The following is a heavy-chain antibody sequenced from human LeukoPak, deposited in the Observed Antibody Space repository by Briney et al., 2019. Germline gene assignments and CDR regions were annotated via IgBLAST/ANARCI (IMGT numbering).Heavy chain of an antibody. CDR3: ARLAGGSLDY. J-gene: IGHJ4*02. V-gene: IGHV4-39*01. D-gene: IGHD1-26*01. Sequence: SETLSLTCTVSGGSISSSSYYWGWIRQPPGKGLEWIGSIYYSGSTYYNPSLKSRVTISVDTSKNQFSLKLSSVTAADTAVYYCARLAGGSLDYWVQGTLVTVSS. CDR1: GGSISSSSYY. CDR2: IYYSGST.